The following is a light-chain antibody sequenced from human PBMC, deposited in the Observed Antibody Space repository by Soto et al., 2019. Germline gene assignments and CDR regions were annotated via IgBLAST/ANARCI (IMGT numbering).Light chain of an antibody. Sequence: QSALTQPPSVSGSPGQSVTISCTGTSSDVGKYDRVSWYQQPPGTAPKLIIYEVTNRPSGVPARFSGSKSGNTASLTISGLQAEDDAEYYCSSHTSSSRYVFGTGTKVTVL. V-gene: IGLV2-18*02. CDR3: SSHTSSSRYV. CDR1: SSDVGKYDR. J-gene: IGLJ1*01. CDR2: EVT.